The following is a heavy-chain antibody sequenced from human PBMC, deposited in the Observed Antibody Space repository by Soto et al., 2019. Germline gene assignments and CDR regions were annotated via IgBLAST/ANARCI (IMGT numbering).Heavy chain of an antibody. Sequence: SETLSLTCAVYGGSFSGYYWSWIRQPPGKGLEWIGEINHSGSTNYNPSLKSRVTISVDTSKNQFSLKLSSVTAADTAVYYCARSLSPTYYYDSSGIDPWGQGTLVTVSS. D-gene: IGHD3-22*01. V-gene: IGHV4-34*01. J-gene: IGHJ5*02. CDR1: GGSFSGYY. CDR2: INHSGST. CDR3: ARSLSPTYYYDSSGIDP.